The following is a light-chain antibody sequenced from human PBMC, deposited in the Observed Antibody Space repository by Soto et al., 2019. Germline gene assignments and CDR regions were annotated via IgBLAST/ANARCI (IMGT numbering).Light chain of an antibody. V-gene: IGKV2-40*01. CDR2: TLS. CDR3: MQRIEFPYT. Sequence: DIVMTQSPDSLAVSLGEMATIYCRSGQSVVYSSNNKNYLAWYLQKPGQSPQLLIYTLSYRASGVPDRFSGSGSGTDFTLKISRVEAEDVGVYYCMQRIEFPYTFGQGTKVDIK. J-gene: IGKJ2*01. CDR1: QSVVYSSNNKNY.